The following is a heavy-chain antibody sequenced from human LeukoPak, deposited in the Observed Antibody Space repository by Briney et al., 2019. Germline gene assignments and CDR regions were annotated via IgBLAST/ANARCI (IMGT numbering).Heavy chain of an antibody. D-gene: IGHD3-22*01. CDR3: ARDRTYYYDSSGYYSDAFDI. Sequence: SETLSLTCTVSGGSVSSGDYYWSWIHQPPGKGLEWIGYIYYSGSTYYNPSLKSRVTISVDTSKNQFSLKLSSVTAADTAVYYCARDRTYYYDSSGYYSDAFDIWGQGTMVTVSS. CDR1: GGSVSSGDYY. V-gene: IGHV4-30-4*01. J-gene: IGHJ3*02. CDR2: IYYSGST.